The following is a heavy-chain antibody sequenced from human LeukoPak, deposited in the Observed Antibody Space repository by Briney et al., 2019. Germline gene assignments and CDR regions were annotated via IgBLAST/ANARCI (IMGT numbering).Heavy chain of an antibody. D-gene: IGHD2-15*01. Sequence: ASVKVSCKASGYTFTSYGISWVRQAPGQGLEWMGWISAYNGNTNYAQKLQGRVTMTTDTYTSTAYMELRSLRSDDTAVYYCARSAIYCSGGSCHLQHWGQGTLVTVSS. J-gene: IGHJ1*01. V-gene: IGHV1-18*04. CDR2: ISAYNGNT. CDR1: GYTFTSYG. CDR3: ARSAIYCSGGSCHLQH.